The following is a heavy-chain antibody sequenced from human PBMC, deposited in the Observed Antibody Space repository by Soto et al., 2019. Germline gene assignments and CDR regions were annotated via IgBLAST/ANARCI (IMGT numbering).Heavy chain of an antibody. CDR3: AKWGWFGELLAHYYYGMDV. Sequence: GGSLRLSCAASGFTFSSYGMHWVRQAPGKGLEWVAVISYDGSNKYYADSVKGRFTISRDNSKNTLHLQMNSLRAEDTAVYYCAKWGWFGELLAHYYYGMDVWGQGTTVTVSS. V-gene: IGHV3-30*18. D-gene: IGHD3-10*01. CDR2: ISYDGSNK. J-gene: IGHJ6*02. CDR1: GFTFSSYG.